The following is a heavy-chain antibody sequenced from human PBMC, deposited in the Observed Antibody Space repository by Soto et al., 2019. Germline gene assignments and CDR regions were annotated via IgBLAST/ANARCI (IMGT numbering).Heavy chain of an antibody. J-gene: IGHJ4*02. CDR1: GGSVSSGVHY. CDR2: VYYTGST. V-gene: IGHV4-30-4*01. D-gene: IGHD3-22*01. Sequence: QRELQESGPGLVKPSQTLSLTCSVSGGSVSSGVHYWSWIREPPGKGLEWIGYVYYTGSTYYNPSLEGRVTMTLDTSKNPFSLKLKSVTASDAAVYFCATASSGSSPLHFDFWGQGALVTVSS. CDR3: ATASSGSSPLHFDF.